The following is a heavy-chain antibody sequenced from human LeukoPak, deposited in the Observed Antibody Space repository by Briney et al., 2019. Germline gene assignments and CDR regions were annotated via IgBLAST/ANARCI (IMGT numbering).Heavy chain of an antibody. J-gene: IGHJ5*02. CDR1: GASISSNSFY. Sequence: PSETLSLTCTVSGASISSNSFYWGWIRQPPGKGLEWIGTIYYNGDTFYNPSLKSRVAISVDTYASEFSLKLTSVTAADTAVYYCARWSSNYYDSSGRRFDAWGQGTLVTVSS. V-gene: IGHV4-39*01. CDR3: ARWSSNYYDSSGRRFDA. D-gene: IGHD3-22*01. CDR2: IYYNGDT.